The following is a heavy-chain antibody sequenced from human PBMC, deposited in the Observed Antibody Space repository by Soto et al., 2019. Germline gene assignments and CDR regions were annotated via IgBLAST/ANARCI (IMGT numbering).Heavy chain of an antibody. J-gene: IGHJ4*02. CDR3: AKEWVYDSSGWSFDY. D-gene: IGHD3-22*01. V-gene: IGHV3-30*18. Sequence: PGGSLRLSCAASGFTFSSYGMHWVCQAKGKGLEWVAVISYDGSNKYYADSVKGRFTISRDNSKNTLYLQMNSLRAEDTAVYYCAKEWVYDSSGWSFDYWGQGTLVTVSS. CDR2: ISYDGSNK. CDR1: GFTFSSYG.